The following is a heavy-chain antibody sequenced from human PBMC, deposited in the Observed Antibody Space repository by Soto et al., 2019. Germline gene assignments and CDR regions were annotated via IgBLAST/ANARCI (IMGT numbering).Heavy chain of an antibody. V-gene: IGHV4-59*08. D-gene: IGHD1-7*01. CDR1: GGSLSSYY. J-gene: IGHJ4*02. Sequence: PSETLSLTYTVSGGSLSSYYWSWIRQAPGKGLENLRYVYYSDSINYNPSFKCRITISVDTSKNQFSLKMNSVTAADTAVYYCTRRGGGNYPYYFDYWAQGALVT. CDR3: TRRGGGNYPYYFDY. CDR2: VYYSDSI.